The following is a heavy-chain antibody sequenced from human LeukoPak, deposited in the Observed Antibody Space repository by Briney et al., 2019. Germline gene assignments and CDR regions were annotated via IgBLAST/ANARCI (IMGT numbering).Heavy chain of an antibody. CDR3: ASRDYFDY. Sequence: GWSLRLSCAVSGFTFSTKSMNWVRQAPGKGLEWVSYITADSGTTYYADSVKGRFTISRDNAKNSLYLQMNSLRDEDTAVYYCASRDYFDYWGQGTLVTVSS. V-gene: IGHV3-48*02. CDR2: ITADSGTT. J-gene: IGHJ4*02. CDR1: GFTFSTKS.